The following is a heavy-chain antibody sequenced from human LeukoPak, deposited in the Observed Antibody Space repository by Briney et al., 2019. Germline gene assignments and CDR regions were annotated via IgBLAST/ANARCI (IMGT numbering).Heavy chain of an antibody. D-gene: IGHD6-19*01. J-gene: IGHJ4*02. CDR3: ARGSSEWLAYYFDY. Sequence: SETLSLTCTVSGGSINISNYYWGWIRQPPGKGLECIGNIHYSGIIFYNPSFKSRVTFSVDTSKNYFSLKLSSVTAADTAVYYCARGSSEWLAYYFDYWGQGALVTVSS. CDR2: IHYSGII. CDR1: GGSINISNYY. V-gene: IGHV4-39*02.